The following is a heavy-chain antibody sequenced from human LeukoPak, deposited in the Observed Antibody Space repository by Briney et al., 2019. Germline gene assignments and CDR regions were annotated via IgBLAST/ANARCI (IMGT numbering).Heavy chain of an antibody. CDR3: VKDIVLMVYATFDY. D-gene: IGHD2-8*01. CDR1: GFTFSSYA. Sequence: GGSLRLSCAASGFTFSSYAMSWVRQAPGKGLEWVSAISGSGGSTYYADSVKGRFTISRDNSKNTLYLQMNSLRAEDTAVYYCVKDIVLMVYATFDYWGQGTLVTVSS. CDR2: ISGSGGST. J-gene: IGHJ4*02. V-gene: IGHV3-23*01.